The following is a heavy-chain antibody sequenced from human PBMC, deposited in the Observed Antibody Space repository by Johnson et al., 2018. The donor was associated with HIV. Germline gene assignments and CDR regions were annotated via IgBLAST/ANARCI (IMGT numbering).Heavy chain of an antibody. Sequence: QVQLVESGGGVVQPGGSLRLSCAASGFTFSSYGMHWVRQAPGKGLEWVAFIRYDGSNKYYVDSVKGRFTISRDNAKNSLYLQMNGLRAEDTAVYYCARNEYSTYWGRDAFDIWGQGTMVTVPS. CDR3: ARNEYSTYWGRDAFDI. V-gene: IGHV3-30*02. CDR1: GFTFSSYG. CDR2: IRYDGSNK. D-gene: IGHD4-11*01. J-gene: IGHJ3*02.